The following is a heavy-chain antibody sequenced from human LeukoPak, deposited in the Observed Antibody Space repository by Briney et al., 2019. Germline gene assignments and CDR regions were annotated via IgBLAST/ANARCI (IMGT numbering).Heavy chain of an antibody. Sequence: GGSLRLSCAASGFTFNNYWMHWVRQAPGKGLEWVSAISDSGASTYYADSVKGRFTISRDNSKNTLYLQMNSLRAEDTAVYYCAKSPTGYCSSTSCYASYYYGMDVWGQGTTVTVSS. CDR1: GFTFNNYW. CDR3: AKSPTGYCSSTSCYASYYYGMDV. V-gene: IGHV3-23*01. CDR2: ISDSGAST. D-gene: IGHD2-2*01. J-gene: IGHJ6*02.